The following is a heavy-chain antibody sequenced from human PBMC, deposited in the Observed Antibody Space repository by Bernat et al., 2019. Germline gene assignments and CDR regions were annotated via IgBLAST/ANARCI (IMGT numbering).Heavy chain of an antibody. D-gene: IGHD3-10*01. V-gene: IGHV3-7*03. Sequence: EVQLVESGGGLVQPGGSLRLSCAAPGFTFSSYWMSWVRQAPGKGLEWVANIKQDGSEEYYVDSVKGRFTISRDNAKSSLFLQMNSLRAEDTAVYYCARKRTGSPSGYSDYWGQGSLVTVAS. CDR1: GFTFSSYW. J-gene: IGHJ4*02. CDR2: IKQDGSEE. CDR3: ARKRTGSPSGYSDY.